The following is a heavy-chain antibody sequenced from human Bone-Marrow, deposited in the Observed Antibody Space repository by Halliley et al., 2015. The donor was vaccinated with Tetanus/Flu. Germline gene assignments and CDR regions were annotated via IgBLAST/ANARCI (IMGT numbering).Heavy chain of an antibody. CDR3: ARDPSSSWYVDYYFDL. D-gene: IGHD6-13*01. CDR2: ISYHGDTK. V-gene: IGHV3-30-3*01. Sequence: ISYHGDTKPYADFVRGRFTISRDSSKNPLDLEMNSLTTDDTAVYYCARDPSSSWYVDYYFDLWGRGTLVTVSS. J-gene: IGHJ2*01.